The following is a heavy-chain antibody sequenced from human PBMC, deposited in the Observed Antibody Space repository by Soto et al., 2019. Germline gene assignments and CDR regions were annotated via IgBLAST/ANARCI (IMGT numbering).Heavy chain of an antibody. D-gene: IGHD6-13*01. Sequence: GASVKVSCKAPGYTFTNYGISWVRQAPGQGPEWMGWISGYNGKTNYAQTLQGRVTMTTDTSTSTAYMELRSLRSDDTAVYYCARGGSSWSAEYYQHWGQGTLVTVSS. V-gene: IGHV1-18*01. CDR2: ISGYNGKT. J-gene: IGHJ1*01. CDR1: GYTFTNYG. CDR3: ARGGSSWSAEYYQH.